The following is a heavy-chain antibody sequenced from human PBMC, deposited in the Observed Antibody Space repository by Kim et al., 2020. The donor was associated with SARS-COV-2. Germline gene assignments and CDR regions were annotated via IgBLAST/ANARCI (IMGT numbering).Heavy chain of an antibody. CDR3: ARFGTGYSSSWYSDF. CDR1: RYTFTDCF. Sequence: ASVKVSCKASRYTFTDCFIQWVRQAPGQGLEWMGWINPNSGRTNYAQKFQGRVTMARDTSISTAYMELNSLRSDDTAVYYCARFGTGYSSSWYSDFWGQGTLVTLSA. V-gene: IGHV1-2*02. CDR2: INPNSGRT. J-gene: IGHJ4*02. D-gene: IGHD6-13*01.